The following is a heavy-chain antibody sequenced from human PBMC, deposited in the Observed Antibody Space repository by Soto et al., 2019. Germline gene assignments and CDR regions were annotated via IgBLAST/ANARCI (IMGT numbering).Heavy chain of an antibody. J-gene: IGHJ3*02. D-gene: IGHD6-13*01. CDR2: IYYSGST. CDR3: ARELVASSWVDAFDI. Sequence: QVQLQESGPGLVKPSETLSLTCTVSGGSVSSGSYYWSWIRQPPGKGLEWIGYIYYSGSTNYNPSLKSRVTISVDTSKNQFSLKLRSVNAADTAVYYCARELVASSWVDAFDIWGQGTMVTVSS. V-gene: IGHV4-61*01. CDR1: GGSVSSGSYY.